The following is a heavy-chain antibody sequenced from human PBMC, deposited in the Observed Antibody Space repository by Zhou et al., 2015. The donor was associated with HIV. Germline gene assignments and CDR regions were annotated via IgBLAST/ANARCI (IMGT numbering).Heavy chain of an antibody. J-gene: IGHJ5*02. V-gene: IGHV1-2*06. Sequence: QVQLVQSGAEVKKPGSSVKVSCRASGYTFTGYAMHWVRQAPGQRLEWMGRINPNSGGANSAQKFQGRVTMTRDTSTNTAYMELRRLTSNDTAIYYCARDWNPYYSGSSGYYDYFDPWGQGTLVTVSP. CDR2: INPNSGGA. CDR1: GYTFTGYA. CDR3: ARDWNPYYSGSSGYYDYFDP. D-gene: IGHD3-22*01.